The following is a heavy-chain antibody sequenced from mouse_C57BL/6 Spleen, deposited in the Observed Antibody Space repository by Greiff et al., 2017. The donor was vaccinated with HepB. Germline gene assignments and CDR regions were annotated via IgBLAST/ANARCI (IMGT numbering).Heavy chain of an antibody. J-gene: IGHJ2*01. CDR1: GYAFSSSW. Sequence: LVESGPELVKPGASVKISCKASGYAFSSSWMNWVKQRPGKGLEWIGRIYPGDGDTNYNGKFKGKATLTADKSSSTAYMQLSSLTSEDSAVYFCARGTTVVATNFDYWGQGTTLTVSS. CDR3: ARGTTVVATNFDY. V-gene: IGHV1-82*01. CDR2: IYPGDGDT. D-gene: IGHD1-1*01.